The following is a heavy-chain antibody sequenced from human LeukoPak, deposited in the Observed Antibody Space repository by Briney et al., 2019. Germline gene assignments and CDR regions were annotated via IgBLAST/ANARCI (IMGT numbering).Heavy chain of an antibody. Sequence: GTSLRLSCAASGFTFDSHAMAWVRQAPGAGLEWVSGITGNGFETFYADPVRGRFTISRDNSKNTLYLQMNSLRAEDTALYYCAREGLERIFHFDYWGQGTLVTVSS. CDR3: AREGLERIFHFDY. J-gene: IGHJ4*02. V-gene: IGHV3-23*01. CDR2: ITGNGFET. CDR1: GFTFDSHA. D-gene: IGHD1-1*01.